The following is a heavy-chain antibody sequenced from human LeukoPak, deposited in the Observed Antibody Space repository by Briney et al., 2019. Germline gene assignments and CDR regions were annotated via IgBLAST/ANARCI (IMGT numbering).Heavy chain of an antibody. Sequence: GGSLRLSCEASGFTFSRYWMHWVRQAPGKGLVWVSRINSDGSRTTYADSVKGRFTISRDNAKNSLSLQTNNLRAEDTAVYYCARNMDYSNSVGDYSTFFFDYWGRGTLVTVSS. CDR1: GFTFSRYW. J-gene: IGHJ4*02. CDR2: INSDGSRT. D-gene: IGHD3-22*01. V-gene: IGHV3-74*01. CDR3: ARNMDYSNSVGDYSTFFFDY.